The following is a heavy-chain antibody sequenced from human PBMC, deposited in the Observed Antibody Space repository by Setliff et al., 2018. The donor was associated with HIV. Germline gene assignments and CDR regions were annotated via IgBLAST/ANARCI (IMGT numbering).Heavy chain of an antibody. D-gene: IGHD3-3*01. CDR2: IYYSGST. Sequence: ASETLSLTCTVSGGSIRTGAYYWGWIRQPPGKGLEWIGSIYYSGSTNYNPSLKSRVTISEDTSKNQFSLKLSSVTAADTAVYYCARDRTYYNFWSGYYGEMLNDAFDIWGQGTMVTVSS. CDR1: GGSIRTGAYY. V-gene: IGHV4-39*07. J-gene: IGHJ3*02. CDR3: ARDRTYYNFWSGYYGEMLNDAFDI.